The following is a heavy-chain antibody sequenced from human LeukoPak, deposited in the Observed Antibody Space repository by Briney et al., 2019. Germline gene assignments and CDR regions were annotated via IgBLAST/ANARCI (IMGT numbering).Heavy chain of an antibody. J-gene: IGHJ3*02. CDR3: ARGLRYFDWPLGCDAFDI. CDR2: IYYSGST. CDR1: GGSISSSSYY. V-gene: IGHV4-39*01. D-gene: IGHD3-9*01. Sequence: PSETLSLTCTVSGGSISSSSYYWGWIRQPPGKGLEWIGSIYYSGSTYYNPSLKSRVTISVDTSKNQFSLKLSSVTAADTAVYYCARGLRYFDWPLGCDAFDIWGQGTMVTASS.